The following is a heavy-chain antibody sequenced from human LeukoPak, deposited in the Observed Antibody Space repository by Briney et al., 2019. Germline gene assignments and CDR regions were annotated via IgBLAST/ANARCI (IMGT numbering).Heavy chain of an antibody. CDR3: ANLADYGDYATRRYAFDI. CDR1: GFTFSSYG. V-gene: IGHV3-30*02. J-gene: IGHJ3*02. Sequence: GGSLRLSCAASGFTFSSYGMHWVRQAPGKGLEWVAFIRYDGSNKYYADSVKGRFTISRDNSKNTLYLQMNSLRAEDTAVYYCANLADYGDYATRRYAFDIWGQGTMVTVSS. D-gene: IGHD4-17*01. CDR2: IRYDGSNK.